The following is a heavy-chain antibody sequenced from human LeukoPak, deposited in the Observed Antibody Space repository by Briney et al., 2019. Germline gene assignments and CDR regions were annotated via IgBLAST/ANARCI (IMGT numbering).Heavy chain of an antibody. Sequence: TGGSLRRSSAASGFTVISNYMSGVRPAPGKGLEWVSVIYSGGSTYYADSVKGRFTISRDNSKNTLYLQMNSLRAEDTAVYYCARDLSGSYFYFDYWGQGTLVTVSS. CDR2: IYSGGST. CDR1: GFTVISNY. V-gene: IGHV3-53*01. D-gene: IGHD1-26*01. J-gene: IGHJ4*02. CDR3: ARDLSGSYFYFDY.